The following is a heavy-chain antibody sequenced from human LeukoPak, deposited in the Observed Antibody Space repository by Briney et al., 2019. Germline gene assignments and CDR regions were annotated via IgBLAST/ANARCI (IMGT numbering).Heavy chain of an antibody. CDR3: AKSLSLWFGELFFDY. CDR2: ISGSGGST. D-gene: IGHD3-10*01. Sequence: GGSLRLSCAASGFTFSSNYMSWVRQAPGKGLEWVSAISGSGGSTYYADSVKGRFTISRDNSKNTLYLQMNSLRAEDTAVYYCAKSLSLWFGELFFDYWGQGTLVTVSS. J-gene: IGHJ4*02. CDR1: GFTFSSNY. V-gene: IGHV3-23*01.